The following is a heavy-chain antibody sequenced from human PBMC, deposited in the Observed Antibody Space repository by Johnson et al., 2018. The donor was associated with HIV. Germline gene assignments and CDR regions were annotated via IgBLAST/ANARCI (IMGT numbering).Heavy chain of an antibody. V-gene: IGHV3-11*01. CDR3: ARGPTRFAAFDI. CDR2: ISSSGSLK. J-gene: IGHJ3*02. Sequence: QVQLMESGGGLVKPGGSLRLSCAASGFTLSDYYMSWIRQAPGKGLEWLSYISSSGSLKYYADSVEGRFTISMDSAKNSLYLKMNSLRAEDTAVYYCARGPTRFAAFDIWGQGTMVTVSS. D-gene: IGHD3-10*01. CDR1: GFTLSDYY.